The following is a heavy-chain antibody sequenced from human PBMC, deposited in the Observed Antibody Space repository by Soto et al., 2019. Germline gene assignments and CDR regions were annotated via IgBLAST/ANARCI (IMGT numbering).Heavy chain of an antibody. V-gene: IGHV3-23*01. D-gene: IGHD6-13*01. CDR3: AKNIAAAGNAFDI. CDR2: ISGSGGST. Sequence: GGSLRLSCAASGFTFSSYAMSWVRQAPGKGLEWVSAISGSGGSTYHADSVKGRFTISRDNSKNTLYLQMNSLRAEDTAVYYCAKNIAAAGNAFDIWGQGTMVTVSS. CDR1: GFTFSSYA. J-gene: IGHJ3*02.